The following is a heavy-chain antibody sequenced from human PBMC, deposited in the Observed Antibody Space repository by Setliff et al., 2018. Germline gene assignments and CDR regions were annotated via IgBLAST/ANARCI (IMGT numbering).Heavy chain of an antibody. CDR2: IYSSGST. Sequence: PSETLSLTCTVSGGSISHHYWSWIRQPPGKGLEWIGRIYSSGSTKYNPSLKSRVTISGDTSKNQFSLKLSSVTAADTAVYYCATNPYQLLNFDYWGQGTLVTVSS. J-gene: IGHJ4*02. V-gene: IGHV4-4*08. CDR1: GGSISHHY. D-gene: IGHD2-2*01. CDR3: ATNPYQLLNFDY.